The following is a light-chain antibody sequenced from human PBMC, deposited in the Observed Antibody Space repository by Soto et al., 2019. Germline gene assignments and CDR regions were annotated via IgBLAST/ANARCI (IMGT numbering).Light chain of an antibody. CDR3: SSYTSTATRV. CDR1: SFDVGGYNY. V-gene: IGLV2-14*01. J-gene: IGLJ3*02. Sequence: ALTQPASVSGSPGQSITISCTGTSFDVGGYNYVSWFQQHPGKAPKLMIYEVSNRPSGVSDRFSGSKSGNTASLTISGLQAEDEADYYCSSYTSTATRVFGGGTKVTVL. CDR2: EVS.